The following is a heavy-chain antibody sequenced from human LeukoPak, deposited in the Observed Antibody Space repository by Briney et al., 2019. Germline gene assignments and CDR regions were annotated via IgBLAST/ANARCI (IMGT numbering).Heavy chain of an antibody. CDR2: INHSGST. CDR1: GVSLRSYY. CDR3: SITHSKILGVVSPLGMFDP. Sequence: SETLSLTCTVYGVSLRSYYWSWIRQPPGQGLEWIGEINHSGSTNYTPTIRSRVTISIATSKNQFSLNLTSVTAAYTAVYYFSITHSKILGVVSPLGMFDPWNQENLVTVSP. J-gene: IGHJ5*02. D-gene: IGHD3-3*01. V-gene: IGHV4-34*01.